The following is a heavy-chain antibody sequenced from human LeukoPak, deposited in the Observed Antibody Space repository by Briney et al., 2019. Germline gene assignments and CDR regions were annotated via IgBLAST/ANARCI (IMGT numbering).Heavy chain of an antibody. CDR1: GGSISTYY. CDR2: IYYNGDT. J-gene: IGHJ3*01. CDR3: ARGPNTAGNYRAFDL. V-gene: IGHV4-39*07. Sequence: SETLSLTCTVSGGSISTYYWAWIRQPPGKGLEWIGSIYYNGDTYYNPSLKSRVIISADTSKNQFSLKLTSVTAADTAAYYCARGPNTAGNYRAFDLWGQGTKVTVSS. D-gene: IGHD4-11*01.